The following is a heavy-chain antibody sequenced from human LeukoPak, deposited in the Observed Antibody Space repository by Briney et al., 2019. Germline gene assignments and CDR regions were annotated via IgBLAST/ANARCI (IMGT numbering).Heavy chain of an antibody. V-gene: IGHV3-49*04. CDR2: IRSKAYGGTT. CDR1: GFTFGDYA. Sequence: PGGSLRLSCTASGFTFGDYAMSWVRQAPGKGLEWVGFIRSKAYGGTTEYAASVKGRFTISRDDSKRIAYLQMNSLKTEDTAVYYCTRGGYSYGYEMDYWGQGTLVTVSS. CDR3: TRGGYSYGYEMDY. D-gene: IGHD5-18*01. J-gene: IGHJ4*02.